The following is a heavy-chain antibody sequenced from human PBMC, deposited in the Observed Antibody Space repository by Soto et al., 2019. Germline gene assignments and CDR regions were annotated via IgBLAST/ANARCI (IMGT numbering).Heavy chain of an antibody. Sequence: GGSLRLSCAASGFTFSSHAMNWVRQAPGKGLEWVAFIWNAGNNKYYADAGSVKGRFTISRDNSRNTLYLEINNARADDTAVYYCVRGPDYSNFGYFDSWGQGILVTVSS. CDR3: VRGPDYSNFGYFDS. D-gene: IGHD4-4*01. CDR1: GFTFSSHA. J-gene: IGHJ4*02. V-gene: IGHV3-33*01. CDR2: IWNAGNNK.